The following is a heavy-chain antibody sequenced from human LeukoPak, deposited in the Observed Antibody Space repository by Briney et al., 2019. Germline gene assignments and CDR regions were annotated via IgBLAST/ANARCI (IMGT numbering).Heavy chain of an antibody. CDR2: IYHSGNT. J-gene: IGHJ5*02. V-gene: IGHV4-59*08. D-gene: IGHD6-13*01. Sequence: PSETLSLTCTVFGGSINGYYWSWIRQPPGKGLEWIGYIYHSGNTNYNPSLKSRVSISVDTSKNQFSLNLSSVTAADTAVYYCARLHFAAAEEFDPWGQGTLVTVSS. CDR3: ARLHFAAAEEFDP. CDR1: GGSINGYY.